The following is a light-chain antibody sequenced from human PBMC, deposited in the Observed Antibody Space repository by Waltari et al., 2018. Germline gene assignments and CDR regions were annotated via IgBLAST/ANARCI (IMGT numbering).Light chain of an antibody. CDR1: QSVNTN. CDR3: QQRSTRPSIT. J-gene: IGKJ5*01. Sequence: EIVLTQSTATLSLSQGERGTLSCRASQSVNTNLAWYQQKPGQAPRLLIYDAATKATGIPARFSSSRSGTDFTLTISSLEREDFAVYYCQQRSTRPSITFGQGTRLEIK. V-gene: IGKV3-11*01. CDR2: DAA.